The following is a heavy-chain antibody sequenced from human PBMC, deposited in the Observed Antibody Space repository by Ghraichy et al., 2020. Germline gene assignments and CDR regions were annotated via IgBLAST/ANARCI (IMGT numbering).Heavy chain of an antibody. CDR1: GDSVSSNSVA. J-gene: IGHJ3*02. Sequence: SETLSLTCAISGDSVSSNSVAWNWIRQSPSRGLEWLGRTYYRSRWYNDYAVSVKSRITINPDTSKNQFSLQLNSVTPEDTAMYYCARGLWPRGFDIWGQGTMVTVSS. D-gene: IGHD3-10*01. V-gene: IGHV6-1*01. CDR2: TYYRSRWYN. CDR3: ARGLWPRGFDI.